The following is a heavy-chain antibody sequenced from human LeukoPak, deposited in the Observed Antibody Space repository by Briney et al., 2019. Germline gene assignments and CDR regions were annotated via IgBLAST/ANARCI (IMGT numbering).Heavy chain of an antibody. CDR2: ISYDESNK. CDR3: ARVGCSGGSCYLSPYYYYYYGMDV. CDR1: GFTFSSYA. D-gene: IGHD2-15*01. J-gene: IGHJ6*02. Sequence: GGSLRLSCAASGFTFSSYAMHWVRQAPGKGLEWVAVISYDESNKYYADSVKGRFTISRDNSKNTLYLQMNSLRAEDTAVYYCARVGCSGGSCYLSPYYYYYYGMDVWGQGTTVTVSS. V-gene: IGHV3-30-3*01.